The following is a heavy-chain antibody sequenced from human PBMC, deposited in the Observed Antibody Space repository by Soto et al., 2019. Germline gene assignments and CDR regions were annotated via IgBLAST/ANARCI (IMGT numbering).Heavy chain of an antibody. CDR1: GGTFSSYA. J-gene: IGHJ4*02. CDR3: AREYSSSSAFDY. V-gene: IGHV1-69*13. D-gene: IGHD6-6*01. CDR2: IIPIFGTA. Sequence: SVKVSCKASGGTFSSYAISWVRQAPGQGLEWMGGIIPIFGTANYAQKFQGRVTITADESTSTAYMELSSLRSEDTAVYYCAREYSSSSAFDYWGKGTLVTVSS.